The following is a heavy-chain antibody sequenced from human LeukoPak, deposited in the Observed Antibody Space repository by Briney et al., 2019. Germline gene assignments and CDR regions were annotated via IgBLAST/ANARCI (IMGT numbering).Heavy chain of an antibody. D-gene: IGHD6-13*01. CDR3: ARGRTVRVAAAGKRRPYYFDY. CDR2: IYYSGST. V-gene: IGHV4-39*07. J-gene: IGHJ4*02. CDR1: GGSISSSSYY. Sequence: SETLSLTCTVSGGSISSSSYYWGWIRQPPGKGLEWIGSIYYSGSTYYNPSLKSRVTISVDTSKNQFSLKLSSVTAADTAVYYCARGRTVRVAAAGKRRPYYFDYWGQGTLVTVSS.